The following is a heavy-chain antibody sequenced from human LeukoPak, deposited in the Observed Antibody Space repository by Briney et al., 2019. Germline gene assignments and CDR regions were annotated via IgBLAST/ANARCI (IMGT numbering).Heavy chain of an antibody. D-gene: IGHD3-10*01. Sequence: SQTLSLTHTLSAASVSSGSYDWRWLRQPPGKGLQWIGYIYYSGSTNYNPSLKSRVTISVDTSKNQFSLKLSSVTAADTAVYYCAREPYGSGSYYFDYWGQGTLVTVSS. CDR2: IYYSGST. CDR1: AASVSSGSYD. J-gene: IGHJ4*02. CDR3: AREPYGSGSYYFDY. V-gene: IGHV4-61*01.